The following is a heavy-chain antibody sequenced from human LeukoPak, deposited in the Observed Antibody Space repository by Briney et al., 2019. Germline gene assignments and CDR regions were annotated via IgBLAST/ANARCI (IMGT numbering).Heavy chain of an antibody. CDR2: IKEDGSEK. V-gene: IGHV3-7*01. J-gene: IGHJ4*02. CDR3: ARDTIVSRDYYDY. CDR1: GFSLSSYW. Sequence: GGSLRLSCAASGFSLSSYWMSWVRQAPGKGLEWVAKIKEDGSEKYYVDSVKGRFTISRDNAKNSLYLQMNSLRAEDTAVYYCARDTIVSRDYYDYWGQGTLVTVSS. D-gene: IGHD1-26*01.